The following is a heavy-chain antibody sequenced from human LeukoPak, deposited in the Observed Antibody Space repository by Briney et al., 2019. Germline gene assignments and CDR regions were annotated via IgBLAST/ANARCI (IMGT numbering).Heavy chain of an antibody. Sequence: GGSLRLSCVASGFTVSSDYMSWVRQAPGKGLEWVSAISGSGGSTYYADSVKGRFTISRDNSKNTLYLQMNSLRAEDTAVYYCARLPGIAVAGTSPPVDYWGQGTLVTVSS. CDR2: ISGSGGST. J-gene: IGHJ4*02. V-gene: IGHV3-23*01. D-gene: IGHD6-19*01. CDR1: GFTVSSDY. CDR3: ARLPGIAVAGTSPPVDY.